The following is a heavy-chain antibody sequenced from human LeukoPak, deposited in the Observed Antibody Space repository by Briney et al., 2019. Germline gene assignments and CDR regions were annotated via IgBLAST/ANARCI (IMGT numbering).Heavy chain of an antibody. Sequence: VKTSVTLSLTCTVSGCSMTGYYWACLGQPPGQRLESIVYVDSSTGTKYSPSLKRRITVSIDMSKNQFSLNLRSVTAADSAAYYCTKLSDCGADCYGRPHCFDPWGRGSLVTVSS. V-gene: IGHV4-59*08. J-gene: IGHJ5*02. CDR1: GCSMTGYY. D-gene: IGHD2-21*02. CDR3: TKLSDCGADCYGRPHCFDP. CDR2: VDSSTGT.